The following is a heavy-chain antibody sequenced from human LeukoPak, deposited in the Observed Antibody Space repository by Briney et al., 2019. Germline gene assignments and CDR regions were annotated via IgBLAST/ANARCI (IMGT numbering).Heavy chain of an antibody. CDR2: IIPIFGTA. J-gene: IGHJ5*02. D-gene: IGHD1-26*01. Sequence: GASVKVSCKTAGYTFTSYVVSWVRQAPGQGLEWMGGIIPIFGTANYAQKFRGRVTITAVESTSTAYMELSSLRSEDTAVYYCARLSGSYYVGWFDPWGQGTLVTVSS. V-gene: IGHV1-69*13. CDR1: GYTFTSYV. CDR3: ARLSGSYYVGWFDP.